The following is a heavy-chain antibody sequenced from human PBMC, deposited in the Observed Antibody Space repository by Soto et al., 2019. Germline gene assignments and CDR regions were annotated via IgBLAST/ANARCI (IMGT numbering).Heavy chain of an antibody. J-gene: IGHJ3*02. CDR1: GYTFTSYD. CDR3: ARATTCGGDCYFDAFDI. V-gene: IGHV1-8*01. D-gene: IGHD2-21*01. Sequence: ASVRVSCKASGYTFTSYDINWVRQATGQGLEWMGWMNPNRGNTGYAQKFQGRVTMTRNTSISTAYMELSSLRSEDTAVYYCARATTCGGDCYFDAFDIWGQGTMVTVSS. CDR2: MNPNRGNT.